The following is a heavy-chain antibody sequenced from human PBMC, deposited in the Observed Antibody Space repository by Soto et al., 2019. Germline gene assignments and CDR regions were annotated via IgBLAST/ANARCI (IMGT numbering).Heavy chain of an antibody. CDR2: INWNGGST. J-gene: IGHJ4*02. CDR3: ARVDPPGFH. CDR1: GLTLIDNG. Sequence: EVQLVESGGGVVRPGESLRLSCAASGLTLIDNGLGWARQAPGKGVEWVSGINWNGGSTGYADSVKGRFTISRDNAKNSLYLQMNSLRAEDTALYYCARVDPPGFHWGQGTLVTVSS. D-gene: IGHD3-10*01. V-gene: IGHV3-20*04.